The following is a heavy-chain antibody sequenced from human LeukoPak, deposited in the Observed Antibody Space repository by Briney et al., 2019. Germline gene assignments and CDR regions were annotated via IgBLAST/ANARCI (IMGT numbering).Heavy chain of an antibody. D-gene: IGHD1-26*01. CDR3: ARQGSGSYLRAFDI. V-gene: IGHV4-39*01. CDR1: GGSISSSSYY. CDR2: IYYSGST. J-gene: IGHJ3*02. Sequence: SETLSLTCTVSGGSISSSSYYWGWIRQPPGKGLEWIGSIYYSGSTYYNPSLKSRVTISVDTSKNQFSLKLSSVTAADTAVYYCARQGSGSYLRAFDIWGQGTMVTVSS.